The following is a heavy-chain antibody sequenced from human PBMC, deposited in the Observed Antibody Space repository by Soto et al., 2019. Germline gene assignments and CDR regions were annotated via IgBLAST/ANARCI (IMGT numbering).Heavy chain of an antibody. CDR1: GYMFSKYW. J-gene: IGHJ6*02. CDR3: AKAAGERDGSQSHFYGLDV. Sequence: LKISCKGSGYMFSKYWISLVRQMPWKGLDWMGAIYPGDSDIRYSPSFEGQVTISADKSITTAYLQWRSLKASDTGIYYCAKAAGERDGSQSHFYGLDVWGQGTTVTVSS. CDR2: IYPGDSDI. D-gene: IGHD3-10*01. V-gene: IGHV5-51*01.